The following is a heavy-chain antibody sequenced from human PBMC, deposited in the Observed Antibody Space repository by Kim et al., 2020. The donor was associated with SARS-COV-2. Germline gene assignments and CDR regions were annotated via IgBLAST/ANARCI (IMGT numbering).Heavy chain of an antibody. CDR3: ARVVSDIVLMVYAIHQYFDY. V-gene: IGHV4-38-2*02. CDR2: IYHSGST. Sequence: SETLSLTCTVSGYSISSGYYWGWIRQPPGKGLEWIGSIYHSGSTYYNPSLKSRVTISVDTSKNQFSLKLSSVTAADTAVYYCARVVSDIVLMVYAIHQYFDYWGQGTLVTVSS. D-gene: IGHD2-8*01. J-gene: IGHJ4*02. CDR1: GYSISSGYY.